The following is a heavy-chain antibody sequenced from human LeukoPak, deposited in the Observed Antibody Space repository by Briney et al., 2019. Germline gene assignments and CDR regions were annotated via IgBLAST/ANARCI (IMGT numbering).Heavy chain of an antibody. CDR1: GFTFSSYA. Sequence: PGRSLRLSCAASGFTFSSYAMHWVRQAPGKGLEWVAVISYDGSNKYYADSVKGRFTISRDNSKNTLYLQMNSLRAEDTAVYYCARDGGSGSYYVYWGQGTLVTASS. J-gene: IGHJ4*02. CDR2: ISYDGSNK. D-gene: IGHD1-26*01. CDR3: ARDGGSGSYYVY. V-gene: IGHV3-30*01.